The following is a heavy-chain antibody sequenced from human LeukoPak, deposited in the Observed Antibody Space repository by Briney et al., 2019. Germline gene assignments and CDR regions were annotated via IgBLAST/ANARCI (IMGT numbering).Heavy chain of an antibody. CDR1: GGSFSGYY. V-gene: IGHV4-34*01. CDR3: VRAYGQSDY. Sequence: PSETLSLTCAVYGGSFSGYYWSWIRQPPGKGLEWIGEINHSGSTNYNPSLKSRVTISVDTSKNQFSLKLSSVTAADTAVYYCVRAYGQSDYWGQGTLVTVSS. CDR2: INHSGST. J-gene: IGHJ4*02. D-gene: IGHD4-17*01.